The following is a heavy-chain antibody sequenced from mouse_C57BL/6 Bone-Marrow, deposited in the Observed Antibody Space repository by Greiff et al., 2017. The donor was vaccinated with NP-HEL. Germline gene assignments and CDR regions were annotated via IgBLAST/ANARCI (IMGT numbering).Heavy chain of an antibody. J-gene: IGHJ3*01. CDR3: TCYYGSSYVAWFAY. V-gene: IGHV14-4*01. CDR1: GFNITDDY. CDR2: IDPENGDT. D-gene: IGHD1-1*01. Sequence: VQLQQSGAELVRPGASVKLSCTASGFNITDDYMHWVKQSPEQGLEWIGWIDPENGDTEYASKFQGKATITADTSSNTAYLELSSLTSEDTAVYYCTCYYGSSYVAWFAYCGQGTLVAVSA.